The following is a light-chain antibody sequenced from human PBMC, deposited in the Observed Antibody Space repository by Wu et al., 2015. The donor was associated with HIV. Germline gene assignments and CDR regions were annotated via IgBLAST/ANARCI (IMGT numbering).Light chain of an antibody. Sequence: TLSLSPGERATLSCRASQSVSSSYLAWYQQKPGQAPRLLIYGASSRATGIPDRFSGSGSGTDFTLTISRLEPEDFAVYYCQQSPGTFGQGTKVEIK. J-gene: IGKJ1*01. CDR3: QQSPGT. CDR2: GAS. V-gene: IGKV3-20*01. CDR1: QSVSSSY.